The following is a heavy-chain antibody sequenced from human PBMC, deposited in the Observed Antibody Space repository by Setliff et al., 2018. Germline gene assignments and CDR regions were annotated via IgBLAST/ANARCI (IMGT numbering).Heavy chain of an antibody. CDR1: GDSINSGDYF. CDR3: ARSFSRREKFLLDY. CDR2: IIHSGST. J-gene: IGHJ4*02. Sequence: SETLSLTCSVSGDSINSGDYFWSWIRQTPGKRLEWIGEIIHSGSTNYNPSLKSRVTISMDTSKNQFSLKVSSVTAADTAVYYCARSFSRREKFLLDYWGQGALVTVSS. V-gene: IGHV4-34*12.